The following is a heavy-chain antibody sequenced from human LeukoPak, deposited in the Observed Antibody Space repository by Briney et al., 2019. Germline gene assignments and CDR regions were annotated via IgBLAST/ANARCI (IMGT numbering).Heavy chain of an antibody. Sequence: PSRTLSLTCTVSGGSISSGSYYWSWIRQPAGKGLEWIGRIYTSGSTNYNPSLKSRVTISVDTSKNQFSLKLSSVTAADTAVYYCARVGELHDAFDIWGQGTMVTVSS. CDR1: GGSISSGSYY. D-gene: IGHD1-26*01. CDR2: IYTSGST. V-gene: IGHV4-61*02. CDR3: ARVGELHDAFDI. J-gene: IGHJ3*02.